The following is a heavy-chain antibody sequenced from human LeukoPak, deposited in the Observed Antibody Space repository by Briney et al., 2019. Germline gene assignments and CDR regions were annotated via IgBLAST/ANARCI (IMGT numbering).Heavy chain of an antibody. V-gene: IGHV1-18*01. CDR2: ITTYNENT. CDR3: ARDSQLELDT. CDR1: GYTFTMYG. D-gene: IGHD1-26*01. Sequence: ASVKVSCKPSGYTFTMYGISWVRQAPGQGLEWMGWITTYNENTNYAPRFQGRVTMTTDTSTNTAYMELRSLRSDDTAVYFCARDSQLELDTWGQGTLVTVSS. J-gene: IGHJ5*02.